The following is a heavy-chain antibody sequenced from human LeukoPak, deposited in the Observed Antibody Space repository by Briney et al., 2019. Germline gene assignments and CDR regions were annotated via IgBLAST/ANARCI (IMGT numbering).Heavy chain of an antibody. CDR3: AREIGPRQLHLWASAFDY. D-gene: IGHD5-18*01. V-gene: IGHV1-46*01. CDR1: GYTFTNYY. CDR2: INPSDGRT. J-gene: IGHJ4*02. Sequence: WASVKVSCKASGYTFTNYYMHWVRQAPGQGLEWMGIINPSDGRTSYAQKFQGRVTMTRDTSTSTVYMELSSLRSEDTAVYYCAREIGPRQLHLWASAFDYWGQGTLVTVSS.